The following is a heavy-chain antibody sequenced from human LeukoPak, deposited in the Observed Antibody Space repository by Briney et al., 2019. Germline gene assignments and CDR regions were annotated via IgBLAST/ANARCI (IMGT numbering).Heavy chain of an antibody. V-gene: IGHV3-53*01. CDR2: IYTGGIT. CDR1: GLMFTSNH. Sequence: GGSLRLSCAATGLMFTSNHMAWVRQAPGKGLEWVSVIYTGGITYYADSVSGRFTIFRDSSKNTLYLQMNNLRVEDTALYYCARDRAPAGGGIHYWGHGTQVTVSS. J-gene: IGHJ4*01. CDR3: ARDRAPAGGGIHY. D-gene: IGHD6-25*01.